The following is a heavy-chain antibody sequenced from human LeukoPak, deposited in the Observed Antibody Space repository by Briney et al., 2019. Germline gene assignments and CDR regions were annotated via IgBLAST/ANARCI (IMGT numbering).Heavy chain of an antibody. Sequence: SGGSLRLSCAASGFTFSSYAMSWVRQAPGKGLEWVSAISGSGGSTYYADSVKGRFTISRDNSKNTLYLQMNSLRAEDTAVYYCAKISSPIQLWNFFDYWGQGTLVTVSS. D-gene: IGHD5-18*01. CDR2: ISGSGGST. V-gene: IGHV3-23*01. CDR1: GFTFSSYA. CDR3: AKISSPIQLWNFFDY. J-gene: IGHJ4*02.